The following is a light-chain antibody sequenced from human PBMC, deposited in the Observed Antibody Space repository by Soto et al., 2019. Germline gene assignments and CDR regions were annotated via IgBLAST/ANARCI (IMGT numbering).Light chain of an antibody. V-gene: IGLV2-14*01. CDR3: SAYTPSNTLV. Sequence: QYVLTQPASVSGSPVPAITSSCTGTSRDVGAYNYVSWYQQNAGKAPKLMIYEVRNRPSGVSNGFSGSKSGNTAPLNISGIQAEDEANYYCSAYTPSNTLVFGTGTKVTVL. CDR1: SRDVGAYNY. J-gene: IGLJ1*01. CDR2: EVR.